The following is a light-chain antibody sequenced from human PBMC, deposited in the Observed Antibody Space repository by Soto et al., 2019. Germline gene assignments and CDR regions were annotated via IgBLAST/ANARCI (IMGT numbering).Light chain of an antibody. Sequence: QSALTQPASVSGSPGQSITISCTGTRSDIGAYNFVSWYQQHPGKAPKLILYDVNIRPSGVSYRFSGSKSGNTASLTISGLQAEDEADYYCTSCTTSTTMIFGGGPKLTVL. J-gene: IGLJ2*01. CDR2: DVN. CDR3: TSCTTSTTMI. V-gene: IGLV2-14*03. CDR1: RSDIGAYNF.